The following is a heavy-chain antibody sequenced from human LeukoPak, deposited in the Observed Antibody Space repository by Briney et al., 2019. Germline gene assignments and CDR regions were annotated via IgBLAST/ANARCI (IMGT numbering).Heavy chain of an antibody. CDR1: GGSISSSSYY. D-gene: IGHD6-13*01. V-gene: IGHV4-39*07. J-gene: IGHJ6*02. CDR2: IYYSGST. Sequence: SETLSLTCTVSGGSISSSSYYWGWIRQPPGKGLEWIGSIYYSGSTYYNPSLKSRVTISVDKSKNQFSLKLSSVTAADTAVYYCARSWYSSSWYLYYYYGMDVWGQGTTVTVSS. CDR3: ARSWYSSSWYLYYYYGMDV.